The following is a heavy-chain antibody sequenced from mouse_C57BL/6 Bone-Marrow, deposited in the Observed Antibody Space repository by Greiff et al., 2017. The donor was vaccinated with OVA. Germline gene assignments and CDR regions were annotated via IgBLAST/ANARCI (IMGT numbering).Heavy chain of an antibody. CDR3: ARTLLLYGSSYHYAMDD. D-gene: IGHD1-1*01. J-gene: IGHJ4*01. CDR1: GYTFTSYW. V-gene: IGHV1-52*01. Sequence: VQLQQPGAELVRPGSSVKLSCKASGYTFTSYWMHWVKQRPIQGLEWIGNIDPSDSETHYNQKFKDKATLTVDKSSSTAYMQLSNLTSEDSAVYYCARTLLLYGSSYHYAMDDWGQGTSVTVSS. CDR2: IDPSDSET.